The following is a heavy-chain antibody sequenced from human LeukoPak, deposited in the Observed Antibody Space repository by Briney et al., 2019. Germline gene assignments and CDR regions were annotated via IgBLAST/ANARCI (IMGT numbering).Heavy chain of an antibody. V-gene: IGHV5-51*01. CDR3: ARPKGAYYDILTGYWKLNAFDI. J-gene: IGHJ3*02. D-gene: IGHD3-9*01. CDR2: IYPGDSDT. Sequence: GESLKISCKGSGYSFTSYWIGWVRQMPGKGLEWIGIIYPGDSDTRYSPSFQGQVTISADKSISTAYLQWSSLKASDTAMYYCARPKGAYYDILTGYWKLNAFDIWGQGTMVTVSS. CDR1: GYSFTSYW.